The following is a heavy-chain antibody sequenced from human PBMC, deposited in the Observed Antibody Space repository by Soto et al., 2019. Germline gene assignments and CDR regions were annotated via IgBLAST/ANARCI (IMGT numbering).Heavy chain of an antibody. CDR1: GFSLNTNAVG. CDR2: LYWDDDK. D-gene: IGHD6-19*01. V-gene: IGHV2-5*02. J-gene: IGHJ4*02. CDR3: ALRRVRDSSGENFDS. Sequence: QITLKESGPTLVKPTQTLTLTCTFSGFSLNTNAVGVGWIRQPPGKALEWLALLYWDDDKRYSPSLKSRLTITTDTSKNQVVLTMTNMDPVDTATYYCALRRVRDSSGENFDSWGQGTLVTVSS.